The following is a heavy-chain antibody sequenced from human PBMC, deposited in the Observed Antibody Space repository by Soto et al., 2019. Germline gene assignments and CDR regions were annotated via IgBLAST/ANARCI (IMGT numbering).Heavy chain of an antibody. J-gene: IGHJ4*02. CDR3: ARTTTVASTPEFDY. CDR2: ISYDGSTK. D-gene: IGHD6-19*01. V-gene: IGHV3-30-3*01. CDR1: GFTFSSFS. Sequence: VQLEESGGGVVQPGRSLSLSCAASGFTFSSFSLHWVRQAPGKGLEWLALISYDGSTKYSPDSVKGRFIISRDNSKNTLYLQLNSLRPEDTAVYYCARTTTVASTPEFDYWGQGTLVTVSS.